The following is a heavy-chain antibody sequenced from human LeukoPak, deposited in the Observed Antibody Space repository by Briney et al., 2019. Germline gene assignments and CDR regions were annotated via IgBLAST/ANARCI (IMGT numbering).Heavy chain of an antibody. CDR1: GFTFSTYS. CDR3: ARSSGTYSRSDAFDI. D-gene: IGHD1-26*01. V-gene: IGHV3-48*01. J-gene: IGHJ3*02. CDR2: ISDSSSFK. Sequence: PGGSLRLSCAASGFTFSTYSMNWVRQAPGKGLEWISYISDSSSFKYYADSVKGRFIISRDNAKNSLYLQMDSLRAEDTAVFYCARSSGTYSRSDAFDIWGQGTTVTVS.